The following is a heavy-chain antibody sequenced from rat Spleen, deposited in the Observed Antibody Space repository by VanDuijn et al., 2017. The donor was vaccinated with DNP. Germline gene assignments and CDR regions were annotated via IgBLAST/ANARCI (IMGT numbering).Heavy chain of an antibody. CDR3: AGRPPPTRGPFDY. V-gene: IGHV5-7*01. Sequence: EVQLVESGGGLVQPGRSLKLSCVTSGFTFSNYWMNWLRQAPGKGLEWVATISYDGSDTYYRDSVKGRFTISRDNAKSTLYLQMDSLRSEDTATYYCAGRPPPTRGPFDYWGQGVTVTVSS. D-gene: IGHD1-4*01. J-gene: IGHJ2*01. CDR1: GFTFSNYW. CDR2: ISYDGSDT.